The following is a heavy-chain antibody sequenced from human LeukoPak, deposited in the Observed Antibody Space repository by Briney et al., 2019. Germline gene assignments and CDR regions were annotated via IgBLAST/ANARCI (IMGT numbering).Heavy chain of an antibody. CDR1: GGSISNYY. V-gene: IGHV4-59*08. CDR2: IYSTGST. J-gene: IGHJ4*02. CDR3: ARHRPEGSYPLDS. Sequence: SETLSLTCTVSGGSISNYYWSWLRQPPGKGLEWIGHIYSTGSTTYSPSLKSRVIMSADTSKNQFSLKVTSVTAADTAMYYCARHRPEGSYPLDSWGQGALVTVSS.